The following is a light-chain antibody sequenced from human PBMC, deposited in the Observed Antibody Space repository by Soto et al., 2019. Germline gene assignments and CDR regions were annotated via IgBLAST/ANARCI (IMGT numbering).Light chain of an antibody. V-gene: IGLV2-14*03. CDR3: SSYTSSSTVV. J-gene: IGLJ3*02. CDR1: SSDVGGYNY. Sequence: QSALTQPASVSGSPGQSITISCTGTSSDVGGYNYVSWYQQHPDKAPKLMIYDVSYRPSGVSNRFSGSKSGNTASLTISGLQADDEADYYCSSYTSSSTVVFGGGTKVTVL. CDR2: DVS.